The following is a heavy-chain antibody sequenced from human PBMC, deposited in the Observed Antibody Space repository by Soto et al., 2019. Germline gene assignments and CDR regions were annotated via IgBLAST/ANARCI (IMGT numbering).Heavy chain of an antibody. J-gene: IGHJ3*02. D-gene: IGHD3-16*01. V-gene: IGHV1-3*01. Sequence: SGRVSCRAAWYTFTGLAIHCMRQAPGQRLEWMGWINAGNGNTYYADSVKGRFTISRDNSNNTLSLQMHILRVEDTAVYFCAKGGYYSLFDIWGQGTMVTVS. CDR2: INAGNGNT. CDR3: AKGGYYSLFDI. CDR1: WYTFTGLA.